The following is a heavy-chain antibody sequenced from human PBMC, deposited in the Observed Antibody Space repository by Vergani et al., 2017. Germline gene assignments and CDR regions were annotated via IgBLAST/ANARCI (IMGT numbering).Heavy chain of an antibody. CDR1: GGSISSGGYY. CDR2: ISYSGST. D-gene: IGHD3-10*01. V-gene: IGHV4-31*03. CDR3: ARVGMLGTMVRGVNVVGAFDI. Sequence: QVQLQESGPGLVKPSQTLSLTCTVSGGSISSGGYYWSWIRQHPGKGLEWIGYISYSGSTYYNPSLKSRVTISVDTFKNQFSLKLSSVTAADTAVYYCARVGMLGTMVRGVNVVGAFDIWGQGTMVTVSS. J-gene: IGHJ3*02.